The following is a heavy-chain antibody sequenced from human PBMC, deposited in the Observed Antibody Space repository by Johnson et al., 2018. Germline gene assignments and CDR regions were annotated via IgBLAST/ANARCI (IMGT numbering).Heavy chain of an antibody. CDR3: ARDLRDGYSTPFDL. V-gene: IGHV3-7*01. J-gene: IGHJ3*01. D-gene: IGHD1-26*01. Sequence: VDSVKGRFTISRDNAKNSLYLRMKSLRAEDTAVDYCARDLRDGYSTPFDLWGQGTVVTVSS.